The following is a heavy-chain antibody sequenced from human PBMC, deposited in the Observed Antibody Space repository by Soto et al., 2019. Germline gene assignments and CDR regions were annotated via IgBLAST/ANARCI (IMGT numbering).Heavy chain of an antibody. J-gene: IGHJ5*02. D-gene: IGHD3-10*01. CDR1: WFSLSTSGVG. V-gene: IGHV2-5*02. Sequence: FGPTLVNPTQTLPLTCSFSWFSLSTSGVGVGWIRQPPGKALEWLALIYWDDDKRYSPSLKSRLTITKDTSKNQVVLTMTNMDPVDTGTYYCAHRSWDYHGSGNYNWFDPWGQ. CDR2: IYWDDDK. CDR3: AHRSWDYHGSGNYNWFDP.